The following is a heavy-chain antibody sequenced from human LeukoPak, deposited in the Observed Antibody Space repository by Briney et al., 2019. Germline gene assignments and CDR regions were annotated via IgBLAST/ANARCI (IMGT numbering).Heavy chain of an antibody. CDR1: GGSFSGYY. CDR2: INHSGST. Sequence: SETLSLTCAVYGGSFSGYYWSWIRQPPGKGLEWIGEINHSGSTNYNPSLKSRVTISVDTSKNQFPLKLSSVTAADTAVYYCASYCSSTSCYSGSLGFDPWGQGTLVTVSS. CDR3: ASYCSSTSCYSGSLGFDP. V-gene: IGHV4-34*01. D-gene: IGHD2-2*01. J-gene: IGHJ5*02.